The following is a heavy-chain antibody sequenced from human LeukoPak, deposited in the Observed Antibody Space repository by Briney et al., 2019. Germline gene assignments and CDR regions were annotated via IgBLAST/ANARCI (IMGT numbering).Heavy chain of an antibody. CDR1: GFTFSSYS. D-gene: IGHD2-2*01. V-gene: IGHV3-72*01. CDR2: SRDKAKSYST. J-gene: IGHJ4*02. CDR3: ARRSNTYYTFDY. Sequence: GGSLRLSCAASGFTFSSYSMNWVRQAPGKGLEWLARSRDKAKSYSTEHAASVKGRFTISRDNSKNSLYLQMNSLKTEDTAVYYCARRSNTYYTFDYWGQGTLVTVSS.